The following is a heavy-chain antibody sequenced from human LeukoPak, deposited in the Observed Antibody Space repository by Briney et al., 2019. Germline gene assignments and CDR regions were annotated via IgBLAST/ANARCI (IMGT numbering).Heavy chain of an antibody. CDR1: GYTFTSYG. D-gene: IGHD3-10*01. Sequence: ASLKVSCKASGYTFTSYGINWARQAPGQGLEWMGWISAYNGNTIYAQKLQGRVAMTTDTSTSAAYMELKSLKSDDTAVYYCARAPTSYSSGSFSKYYFDSWGQGTLVTVSS. CDR3: ARAPTSYSSGSFSKYYFDS. CDR2: ISAYNGNT. J-gene: IGHJ4*02. V-gene: IGHV1-18*01.